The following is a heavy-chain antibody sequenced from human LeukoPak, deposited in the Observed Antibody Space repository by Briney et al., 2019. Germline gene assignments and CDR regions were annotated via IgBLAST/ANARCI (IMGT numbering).Heavy chain of an antibody. J-gene: IGHJ5*02. D-gene: IGHD2-2*01. V-gene: IGHV3-23*01. Sequence: LAGGSLRLSCAASGFTFNKYAMTWARQDPRKGLEWDSTIGGGGGGLYAVCAKGLFTISRDSDKNTLYLEMTSLSAEDTALYYCAKAVGVEVPAASRWFGPWGQGTLVTVSA. CDR2: IGGGGGG. CDR1: GFTFNKYA. CDR3: AKAVGVEVPAASRWFGP.